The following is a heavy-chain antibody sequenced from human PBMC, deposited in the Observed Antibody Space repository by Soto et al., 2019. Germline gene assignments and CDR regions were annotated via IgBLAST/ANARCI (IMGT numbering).Heavy chain of an antibody. CDR1: GWTFSSYG. D-gene: IGHD3-10*01. CDR3: AKDNTNYGSGSSFDY. CDR2: ISYDGSNK. J-gene: IGHJ4*02. Sequence: GGSLRLSCAASGWTFSSYGMHRVRQAPGKGLEWVAVISYDGSNKYYADSVKGRFTISRDNSKNTLYLQMNSLRAEDTAVYYCAKDNTNYGSGSSFDYWGQGTLVTVSS. V-gene: IGHV3-30*18.